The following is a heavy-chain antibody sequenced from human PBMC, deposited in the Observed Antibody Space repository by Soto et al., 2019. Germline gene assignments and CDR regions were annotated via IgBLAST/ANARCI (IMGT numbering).Heavy chain of an antibody. V-gene: IGHV1-3*01. CDR2: INAGNGNT. D-gene: IGHD1-26*01. J-gene: IGHJ2*01. CDR3: ARGGSLYWYFDL. Sequence: QVQLVQSGAEVKKPGASVKVSCKASGYTFTNYAMHWVRQAPGQRLEWMGWINAGNGNTKYSQKYPGRVTINRDTSASTAYMELSSLRSEATAVYYCARGGSLYWYFDLWGRGTLVTVSS. CDR1: GYTFTNYA.